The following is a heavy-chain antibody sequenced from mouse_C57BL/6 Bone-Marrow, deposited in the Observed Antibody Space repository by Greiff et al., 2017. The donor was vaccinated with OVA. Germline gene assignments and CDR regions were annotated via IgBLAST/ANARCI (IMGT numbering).Heavy chain of an antibody. J-gene: IGHJ3*01. Sequence: QVQLKQPGAELVRPGSSVKLSCKASGYTFTSYWMHWVKQRPIQGLEWIGNIDPSDSETHYNQKFKDKATLTVDKSSSTAYMQLSSLTSEDSAVYYCAREDYGYPGWFAYWGQGTLVTVSA. CDR3: AREDYGYPGWFAY. CDR2: IDPSDSET. V-gene: IGHV1-52*01. CDR1: GYTFTSYW. D-gene: IGHD2-2*01.